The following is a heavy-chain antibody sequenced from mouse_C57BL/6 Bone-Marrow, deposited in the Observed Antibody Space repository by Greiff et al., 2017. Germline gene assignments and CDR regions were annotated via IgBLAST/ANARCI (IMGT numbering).Heavy chain of an antibody. CDR3: ARLGTTVVGDY. CDR2: IDPSDSYT. CDR1: GYTFTSYW. Sequence: QVQLQQPGAELVRPGTSVKLSCKASGYTFTSYWMHWVKQRPGQGLEWIGVIDPSDSYTNYNQKFKGKATLTVDTSSSTAYMQLSSLTSEDSAVYSCARLGTTVVGDYWGQGTTLTVSS. J-gene: IGHJ2*01. D-gene: IGHD1-1*01. V-gene: IGHV1-59*01.